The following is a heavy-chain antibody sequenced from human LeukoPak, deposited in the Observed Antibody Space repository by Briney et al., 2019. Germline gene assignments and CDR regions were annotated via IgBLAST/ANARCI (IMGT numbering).Heavy chain of an antibody. CDR3: AKDGTVVVPAAFDY. D-gene: IGHD2-2*01. CDR1: GFTVSNTY. CDR2: ISGSGGST. Sequence: PGGSLRLSCAASGFTVSNTYVSWVRQAPGKGLEWVSAISGSGGSTYYADSVKGRFAISRDNSKNTLYLQMNSLRAEDTAVYYCAKDGTVVVPAAFDYWGQGTLVTVSS. V-gene: IGHV3-23*01. J-gene: IGHJ4*02.